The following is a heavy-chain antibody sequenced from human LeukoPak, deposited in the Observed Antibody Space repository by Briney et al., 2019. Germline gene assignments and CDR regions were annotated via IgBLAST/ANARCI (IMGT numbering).Heavy chain of an antibody. D-gene: IGHD2-15*01. Sequence: GGSLRLSCAASGFTFSSYSMNWVRQAPGKGLEWVSAIGGSGDNTYYADSVKGRFTISRDNSKNTLYLQMNSLRAEDTAVYYCAKDFVVVPGLVNYFDSWGQGTLVTVSA. CDR3: AKDFVVVPGLVNYFDS. CDR2: IGGSGDNT. V-gene: IGHV3-23*01. J-gene: IGHJ4*02. CDR1: GFTFSSYS.